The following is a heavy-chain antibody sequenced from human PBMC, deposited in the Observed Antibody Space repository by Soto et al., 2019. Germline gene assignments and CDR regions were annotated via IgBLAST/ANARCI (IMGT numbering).Heavy chain of an antibody. D-gene: IGHD2-8*01. V-gene: IGHV1-24*01. CDR2: FDPEDGET. J-gene: IGHJ4*02. CDR1: GYTLTELS. CDR3: ATIAVRDRLMVRPYRYFDY. Sequence: EASVEVSCKVSGYTLTELSMHWVRQAPGKGLEWMGGFDPEDGETIYAQKFQGRVTMTEDTSTDTAYMELSSLRSEDTAVYYCATIAVRDRLMVRPYRYFDYWGQGTLVTVSS.